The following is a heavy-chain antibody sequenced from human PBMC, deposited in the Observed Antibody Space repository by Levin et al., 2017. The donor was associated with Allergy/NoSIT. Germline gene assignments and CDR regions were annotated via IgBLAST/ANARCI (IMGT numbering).Heavy chain of an antibody. Sequence: SETLSLTCTVSGGSISSSISYWGWIRQAPGKGLEWIGSIYNSGSTYYNPSLKSRVTTPVDTSKTQFSLTLSPVTAADTAVYCCARQCYDILTGYYNFDYWGQGTLVTVSS. CDR2: IYNSGST. CDR1: GGSISSSISY. V-gene: IGHV4-39*01. J-gene: IGHJ4*02. D-gene: IGHD3-9*01. CDR3: ARQCYDILTGYYNFDY.